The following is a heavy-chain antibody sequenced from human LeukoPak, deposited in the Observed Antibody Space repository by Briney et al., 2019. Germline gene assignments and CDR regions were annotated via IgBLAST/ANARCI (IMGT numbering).Heavy chain of an antibody. Sequence: ASVKVSCKASGGTFSSYAISWVRQAPGQGLEWMGGIIPIFGTANYAQKFQGRVTITADESTSTAYMELSSLRSEDTAVYYCARTHCGGDCYSGPEDDYWGQGTLVTVSS. CDR2: IIPIFGTA. D-gene: IGHD2-21*02. J-gene: IGHJ4*02. CDR1: GGTFSSYA. CDR3: ARTHCGGDCYSGPEDDY. V-gene: IGHV1-69*13.